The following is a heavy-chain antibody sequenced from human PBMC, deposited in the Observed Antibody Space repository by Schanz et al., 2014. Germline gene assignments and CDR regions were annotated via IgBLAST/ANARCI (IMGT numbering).Heavy chain of an antibody. J-gene: IGHJ4*02. CDR2: ISSSGSYI. CDR3: ARDRGYCSGGSCLTFDY. CDR1: GFTFSSYA. Sequence: EVQLVESGGYLVQPGGSLRLSCAASGFTFSSYAMSWVRQAPGKGLEWVSSISSSGSYIHYADSVKGRFTISRDNAKNTLYLQMNALRAEDTAVYYCARDRGYCSGGSCLTFDYWGQGTLVTVSS. D-gene: IGHD2-15*01. V-gene: IGHV3-21*01.